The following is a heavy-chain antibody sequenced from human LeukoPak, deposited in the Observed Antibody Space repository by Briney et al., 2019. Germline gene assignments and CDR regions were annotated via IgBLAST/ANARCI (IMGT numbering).Heavy chain of an antibody. CDR2: ISSSSSTI. J-gene: IGHJ4*02. D-gene: IGHD3-16*01. CDR1: GFTFSSYS. V-gene: IGHV3-48*04. CDR3: ARGDYDYVWGSPTDFDY. Sequence: GGSLRLSCAASGFTFSSYSMNWVRQAPGKGLEWVSYISSSSSTIYYADSVKGRLTISRDNAKNSLYLQMNSLGAEDTAVYYCARGDYDYVWGSPTDFDYWGQGTLVTVSS.